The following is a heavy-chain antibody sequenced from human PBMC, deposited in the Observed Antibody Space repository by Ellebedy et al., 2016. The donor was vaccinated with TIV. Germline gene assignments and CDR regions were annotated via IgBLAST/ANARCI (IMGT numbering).Heavy chain of an antibody. Sequence: GESLKISCAASGFTFSSYGMHWVRQAPGKGLEWVAVIWYDGSNKYYAASVKGRFTISRDNSKNTLYLQMNSLRAEDTAVYYCARDLEHYYDSSGYYEGDYWGQGTLVTVSS. CDR2: IWYDGSNK. V-gene: IGHV3-33*01. CDR3: ARDLEHYYDSSGYYEGDY. CDR1: GFTFSSYG. J-gene: IGHJ4*02. D-gene: IGHD3-22*01.